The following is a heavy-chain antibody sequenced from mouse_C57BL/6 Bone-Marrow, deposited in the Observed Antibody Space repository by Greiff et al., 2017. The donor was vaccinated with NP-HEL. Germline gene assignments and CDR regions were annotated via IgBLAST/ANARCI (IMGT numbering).Heavy chain of an antibody. Sequence: EVQLQQSGPELVKPGASVKIPCKASGYTFTDYNMDWVKQSHGKSLEWIGDINPNNGGTIYNQKFKGKATLTVDKSSSTAYMELRSLTSEDTAVYYCARVITTVVATDAMDYWGQGTSVTVSS. CDR2: INPNNGGT. J-gene: IGHJ4*01. CDR1: GYTFTDYN. V-gene: IGHV1-18*01. D-gene: IGHD1-1*01. CDR3: ARVITTVVATDAMDY.